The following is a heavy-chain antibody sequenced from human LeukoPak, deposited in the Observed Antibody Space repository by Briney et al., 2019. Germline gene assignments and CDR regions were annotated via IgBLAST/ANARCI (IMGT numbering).Heavy chain of an antibody. Sequence: GGSLRLSCSASGFTFSTYWMSWVRQAPGKGLEWVANMRRDGNEIYYLDSVRGRFTISRDNAKNSLYLQMNSLRAEDTAVYYCARSLGVLSTTGYYYGMDVWGQGTTVTVSS. CDR1: GFTFSTYW. CDR2: MRRDGNEI. V-gene: IGHV3-7*03. J-gene: IGHJ6*02. D-gene: IGHD2/OR15-2a*01. CDR3: ARSLGVLSTTGYYYGMDV.